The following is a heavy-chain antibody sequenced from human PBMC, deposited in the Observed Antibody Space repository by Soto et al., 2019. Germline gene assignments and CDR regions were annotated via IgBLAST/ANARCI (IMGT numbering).Heavy chain of an antibody. V-gene: IGHV1-69*12. J-gene: IGHJ5*02. Sequence: QVQLVQSGAEVKKPGSSVKVSCKASGGSISSFAISWVRQAPGQGLDWMGGIIPIFDSANYAQKFQGRVTITADASTSTVYMELSSLRSEDTAVYHCARDDGSGWFFEAAWGQGTLVTVSS. CDR3: ARDDGSGWFFEAA. CDR2: IIPIFDSA. CDR1: GGSISSFA. D-gene: IGHD6-19*01.